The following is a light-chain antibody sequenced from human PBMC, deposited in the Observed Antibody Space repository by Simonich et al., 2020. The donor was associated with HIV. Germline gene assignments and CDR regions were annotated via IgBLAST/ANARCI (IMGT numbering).Light chain of an antibody. J-gene: IGLJ2*01. CDR2: GNN. V-gene: IGLV1-44*01. CDR3: QSYDSSLSAL. CDR1: SSNIGSNT. Sequence: QSVLTQPPSASGTPGQRVPISCSGSSSNIGSNTVNWYQQLPGTAPKLLIYGNNQRPSGVPDRFSGSKSGTSASLAITGLQAEDEADYYCQSYDSSLSALFGGGTKLTVL.